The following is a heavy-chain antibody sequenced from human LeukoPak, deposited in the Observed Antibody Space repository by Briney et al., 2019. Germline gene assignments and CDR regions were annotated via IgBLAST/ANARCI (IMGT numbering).Heavy chain of an antibody. D-gene: IGHD3-3*01. V-gene: IGHV4-4*07. CDR1: GGSINNYC. CDR3: ARGLVSDFWSGYYPQHFYYYIDV. Sequence: SETLSLTCTVSGGSINNYCWSWIRQPAGKGLEWIGRIYTRGSTNYNPSLKSRVTISLDTSRNQFSLKLTSVTAADTAVYFCARGLVSDFWSGYYPQHFYYYIDVWGKGTPVTVSS. J-gene: IGHJ6*03. CDR2: IYTRGST.